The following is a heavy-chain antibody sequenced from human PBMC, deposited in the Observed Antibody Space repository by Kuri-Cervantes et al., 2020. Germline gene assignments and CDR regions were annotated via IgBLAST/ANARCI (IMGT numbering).Heavy chain of an antibody. V-gene: IGHV1-2*04. CDR1: GYTFTGYY. J-gene: IGHJ4*02. Sequence: ASVKVSCKASGYTFTGYYMHWVRQAPGQGLEWMGRINPNSGDTNYAQKFQGWVTMTRDPSINTAYMQLSRLRSDDTAVYYCARDSARDSSNPRDFWGQGTLVTVSS. D-gene: IGHD4-11*01. CDR3: ARDSARDSSNPRDF. CDR2: INPNSGDT.